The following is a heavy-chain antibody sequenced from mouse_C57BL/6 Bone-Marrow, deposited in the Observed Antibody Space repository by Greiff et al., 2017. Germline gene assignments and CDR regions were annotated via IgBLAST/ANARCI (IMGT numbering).Heavy chain of an antibody. J-gene: IGHJ4*01. V-gene: IGHV10-1*01. Sequence: EVKLVESGGGLVQPKGSLKLSCAASGFSFNTYAMNWVRQAPGKGLEWVARIRSKSNNYATYYADSVKDRFTISRDDSESMLYLQMNNLKTEDTAMYYCVRHCYGSSPYAMDYWGQGTSVTVSS. CDR2: IRSKSNNYAT. CDR1: GFSFNTYA. CDR3: VRHCYGSSPYAMDY. D-gene: IGHD1-1*01.